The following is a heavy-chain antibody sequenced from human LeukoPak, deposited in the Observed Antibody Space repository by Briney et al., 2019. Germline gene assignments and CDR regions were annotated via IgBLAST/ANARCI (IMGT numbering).Heavy chain of an antibody. J-gene: IGHJ5*02. CDR2: IYYSGST. CDR3: ARGSDFLSGP. D-gene: IGHD3-3*01. V-gene: IGHV4-31*03. Sequence: SETLSLTCTVSGVSISSGGFYCSWLRQHPGKGLEWIGYIYYSGSTYYNPSLESRVTISVDTSKNQFSLKLRSVTAAATAGYYCARGSDFLSGPGGQGTLVTVFS. CDR1: GVSISSGGFY.